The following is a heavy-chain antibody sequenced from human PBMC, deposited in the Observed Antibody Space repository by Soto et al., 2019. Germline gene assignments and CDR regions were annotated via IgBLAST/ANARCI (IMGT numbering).Heavy chain of an antibody. V-gene: IGHV3-23*01. J-gene: IGHJ4*02. CDR3: TKDSANSYDSRGFYYGDFDY. CDR2: IGGSGDSI. CDR1: EFTFSNYA. D-gene: IGHD3-22*01. Sequence: GGSLRLSCAASEFTFSNYAMNWVRQAPGKGLEWVSIIGGSGDSINYADSVKGRFTISRDNSKNTLYLQMNSLRAEDTAVYDCTKDSANSYDSRGFYYGDFDYWGQGTLVTVSS.